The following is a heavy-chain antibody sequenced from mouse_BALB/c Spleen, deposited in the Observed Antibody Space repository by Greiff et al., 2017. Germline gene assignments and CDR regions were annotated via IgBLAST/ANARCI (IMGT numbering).Heavy chain of an antibody. J-gene: IGHJ1*01. CDR3: CRSHDGSSHWYFDG. Sequence: EVQLQQSGPELVKPGASVKMSCKASGYTFTSYVMHWVKQKPGQGLEWIGYINPYNDGTKYNEKFKGKATLTSDKSSSTAYMELSSLTSEDSAVYYCCRSHDGSSHWYFDGWGAGTTVTVSS. CDR1: GYTFTSYV. D-gene: IGHD1-1*01. V-gene: IGHV1-14*01. CDR2: INPYNDGT.